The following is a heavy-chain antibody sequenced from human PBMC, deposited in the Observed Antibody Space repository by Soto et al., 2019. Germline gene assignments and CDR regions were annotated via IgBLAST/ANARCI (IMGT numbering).Heavy chain of an antibody. V-gene: IGHV4-39*01. Sequence: PSETLSLTCTVSGGSISSSSYYWGWIRQPPGKGLEWIGSIYYSGSTYYNPSLKSRVTISVDTSKNQFSLKLSSVTAADTAVYYCARHRNYLIDYWGQGTLVTVSS. D-gene: IGHD1-7*01. CDR2: IYYSGST. CDR3: ARHRNYLIDY. CDR1: GGSISSSSYY. J-gene: IGHJ4*02.